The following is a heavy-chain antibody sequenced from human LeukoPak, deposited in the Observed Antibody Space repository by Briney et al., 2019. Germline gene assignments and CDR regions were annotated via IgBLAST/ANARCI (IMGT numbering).Heavy chain of an antibody. D-gene: IGHD4-17*01. CDR2: IYTSGST. CDR3: AKALTVTGGDV. V-gene: IGHV4-61*02. Sequence: SQTLSLTCTVSGGSISSGSYYWSWIRQPAGKGLEWIGRIYTSGSTNYNPSLKSRVTISVDTSKNQFSLKLSSVTAADTAVYYCAKALTVTGGDVWCQVTTVIVSS. J-gene: IGHJ6*02. CDR1: GGSISSGSYY.